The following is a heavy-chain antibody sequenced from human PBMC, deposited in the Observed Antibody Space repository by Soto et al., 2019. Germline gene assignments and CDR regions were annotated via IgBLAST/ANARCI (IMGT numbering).Heavy chain of an antibody. CDR1: GFTFSSYT. CDR3: AKAWGIDY. D-gene: IGHD7-27*01. J-gene: IGHJ4*02. CDR2: ISGSGSST. Sequence: EVQLLESGGGLVEPGGSRRLSCAASGFTFSSYTMSWVRQAPGKGLEWVSTISGSGSSTYSADSVKGRFTISRDNSKNTLYLQMNSLRVEDTAIESCAKAWGIDYWGKGTLVTVSS. V-gene: IGHV3-23*01.